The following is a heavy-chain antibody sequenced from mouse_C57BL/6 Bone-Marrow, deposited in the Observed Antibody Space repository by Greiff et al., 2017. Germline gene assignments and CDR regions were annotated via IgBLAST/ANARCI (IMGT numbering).Heavy chain of an antibody. CDR3: ARRLTWRGYFDV. Sequence: VQLQESGAELVKPGASVKISCKASGYAFSSYWMNWVKQRPGKGLEWIGQIYPGDGDTNYNGKFKGKATLTADKSSSTAYMQLSSLTSEDSAVYFCARRLTWRGYFDVWGTGTTVTVSS. J-gene: IGHJ1*03. D-gene: IGHD4-1*01. CDR2: IYPGDGDT. CDR1: GYAFSSYW. V-gene: IGHV1-80*01.